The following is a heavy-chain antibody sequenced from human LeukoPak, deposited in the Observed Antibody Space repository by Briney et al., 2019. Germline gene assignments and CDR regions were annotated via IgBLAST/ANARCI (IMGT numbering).Heavy chain of an antibody. V-gene: IGHV4-4*07. J-gene: IGHJ6*03. D-gene: IGHD6-6*01. CDR1: GGSISSYY. Sequence: PETLSLTCTVSGGSISSYYWSWIRQPAGKGLEWIGRFYTSGSTNYNPSLKSRVTMSVDTSKNQFPLKLTSVTAADTAVYYCARDRGEYSSSSAYYSYMDVWGKGTTVTVSS. CDR3: ARDRGEYSSSSAYYSYMDV. CDR2: FYTSGST.